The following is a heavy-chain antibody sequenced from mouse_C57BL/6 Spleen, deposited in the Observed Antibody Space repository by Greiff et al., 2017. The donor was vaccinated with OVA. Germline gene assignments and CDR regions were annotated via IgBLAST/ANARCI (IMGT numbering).Heavy chain of an antibody. V-gene: IGHV5-6*01. Sequence: EVQGVESGGDLVKPGGSLKLSCAASGFTFSSYGMSWVRQTPDKRLEWVATISSGGSYTYYPDSVKGRFTISRDNAKNTLYLQMSSLKSEDTAMYYCARLSDYGSSYLDVWGTGTTVTVSS. CDR2: ISSGGSYT. CDR1: GFTFSSYG. D-gene: IGHD1-1*01. J-gene: IGHJ1*03. CDR3: ARLSDYGSSYLDV.